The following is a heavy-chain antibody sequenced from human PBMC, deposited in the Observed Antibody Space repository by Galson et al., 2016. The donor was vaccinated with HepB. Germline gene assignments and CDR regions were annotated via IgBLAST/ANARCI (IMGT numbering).Heavy chain of an antibody. V-gene: IGHV4-59*01. CDR2: IYYNGHT. CDR1: GDSLIHYY. D-gene: IGHD1-1*01. CDR3: GRWNEGLDY. J-gene: IGHJ4*02. Sequence: SETLSLTCTVSGDSLIHYYWGWIRQPPGKGLEWIGHIYYNGHTNYNLSLTSRLSMSVDTSNNQFSLKLSSVTAADTAVHYCGRWNEGLDYWGQGTLVTVSS.